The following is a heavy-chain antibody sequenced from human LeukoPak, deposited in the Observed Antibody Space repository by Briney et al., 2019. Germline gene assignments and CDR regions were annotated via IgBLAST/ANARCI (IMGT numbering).Heavy chain of an antibody. CDR2: IRYDGSNK. CDR1: GFTFSSYG. J-gene: IGHJ4*02. V-gene: IGHV3-30*02. D-gene: IGHD3-3*01. Sequence: PGGSLRLSCAASGFTFSSYGMHWVRQAPGKGLEWVAFIRYDGSNKYYADSVKGRFTISRDNSKNTMYLKMNSLRAEDTAVYYCAGVDFWSGYRDYWGQGTLVTVSS. CDR3: AGVDFWSGYRDY.